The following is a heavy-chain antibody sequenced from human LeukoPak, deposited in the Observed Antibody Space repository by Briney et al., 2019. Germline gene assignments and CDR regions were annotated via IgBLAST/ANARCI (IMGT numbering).Heavy chain of an antibody. D-gene: IGHD6-6*01. CDR2: IFYNGNT. CDR1: GASFSSYY. CDR3: AREVSMVIAARPRYYYYMDV. V-gene: IGHV4-59*01. Sequence: SETLSLTCTVSGASFSSYYWLWLRQPPGKGREGIAYIFYNGNTKYNTSLKSRVTISVDKSKNQFSLKLSSVTAADTAVYYCAREVSMVIAARPRYYYYMDVWGKGTTVTVSS. J-gene: IGHJ6*03.